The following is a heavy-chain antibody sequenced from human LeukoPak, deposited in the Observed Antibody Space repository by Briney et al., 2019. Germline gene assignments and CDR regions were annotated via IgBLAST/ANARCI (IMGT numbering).Heavy chain of an antibody. CDR3: ARGIAVAGTYYIDY. V-gene: IGHV3-33*01. CDR1: GFTFSGYG. D-gene: IGHD6-19*01. Sequence: PGRSLRLSCAASGFTFSGYGIHWVRQAPGKGLEWVAVIWYDGNNEYYADSVKGRFTISRDNSKNTLYLRMNSLRVEDTAVYYCARGIAVAGTYYIDYWGQGTLVTVSS. J-gene: IGHJ4*02. CDR2: IWYDGNNE.